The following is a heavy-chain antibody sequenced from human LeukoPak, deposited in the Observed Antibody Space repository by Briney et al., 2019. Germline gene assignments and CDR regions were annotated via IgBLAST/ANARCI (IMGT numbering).Heavy chain of an antibody. Sequence: ASVKVSCKASGYTFTGYYMHWVRQAPGQGLEWMGWINPNSGGTNYAQKFQGRVTMTRDTSISTAYMELSSLRSEDTAVYYCAGGVGVPASSAPFDYWGQGTLVTVSS. CDR3: AGGVGVPASSAPFDY. V-gene: IGHV1-2*02. D-gene: IGHD2-2*01. J-gene: IGHJ4*02. CDR2: INPNSGGT. CDR1: GYTFTGYY.